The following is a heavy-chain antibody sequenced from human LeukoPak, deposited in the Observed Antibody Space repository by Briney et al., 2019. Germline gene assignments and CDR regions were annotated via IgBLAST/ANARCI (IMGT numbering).Heavy chain of an antibody. CDR3: ARYGGNDAFDI. Sequence: PGGSLRLSCAASGFTFSSYSMNWVRQAPGKGLEWVSSISSSSYIYYADSVKGRFTISRDNAKNSLYLQMNSLRAEDTAVYYCARYGGNDAFDIWGQGTMVTVSS. V-gene: IGHV3-21*01. CDR1: GFTFSSYS. D-gene: IGHD4-23*01. J-gene: IGHJ3*02. CDR2: ISSSSYI.